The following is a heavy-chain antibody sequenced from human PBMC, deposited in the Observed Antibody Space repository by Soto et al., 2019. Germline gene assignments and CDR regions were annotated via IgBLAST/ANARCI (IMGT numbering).Heavy chain of an antibody. D-gene: IGHD2-21*02. CDR3: ARETSVVTHYYYYGMDV. CDR2: IYYSGST. Sequence: PSETLSLTCTVSGGSISSYYWSWIRQPPGKGLEWIGYIYYSGSTNYNPSLKSRVTISVDTSKNQFSLKLSSVTAADTAVYYCARETSVVTHYYYYGMDVWGQGTTVTVSS. V-gene: IGHV4-59*01. J-gene: IGHJ6*02. CDR1: GGSISSYY.